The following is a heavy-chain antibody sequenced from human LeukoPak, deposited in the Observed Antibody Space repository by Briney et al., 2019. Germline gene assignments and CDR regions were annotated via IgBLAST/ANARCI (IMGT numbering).Heavy chain of an antibody. D-gene: IGHD6-13*01. J-gene: IGHJ4*02. CDR3: ARHNEQQLAEFDY. CDR2: IDPSDSYT. Sequence: GESLRISCKGSGYSFTSYWISWVRQMPGKGLEWMGRIDPSDSYTNYSPSFQGHVTISADKSISTAYLQWSSLKASDTAIYYCARHNEQQLAEFDYWGQGTLVTVSS. V-gene: IGHV5-10-1*01. CDR1: GYSFTSYW.